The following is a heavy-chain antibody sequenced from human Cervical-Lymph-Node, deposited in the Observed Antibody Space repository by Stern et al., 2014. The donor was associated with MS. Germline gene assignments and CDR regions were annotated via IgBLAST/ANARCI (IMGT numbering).Heavy chain of an antibody. CDR3: TRESSGSYLRHYSFDY. CDR2: FNPSGDTT. Sequence: QVQLVESGAEVKKPGASVRVSCKASGYTFPRNYIHWVRQAPGQGIELDAIFNPSGDTTNSAPEFHGRVTVTSDTSTGTVYMELSSLRSEDTAVYYCTRESSGSYLRHYSFDYWGQGTLVTVSS. J-gene: IGHJ4*02. D-gene: IGHD1-26*01. V-gene: IGHV1-46*03. CDR1: GYTFPRNY.